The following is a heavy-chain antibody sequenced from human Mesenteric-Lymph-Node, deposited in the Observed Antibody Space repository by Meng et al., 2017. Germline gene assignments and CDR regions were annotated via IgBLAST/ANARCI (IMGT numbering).Heavy chain of an antibody. CDR3: ARVERYSGSFRGPASD. D-gene: IGHD1-26*01. J-gene: IGHJ4*02. Sequence: GESLKISCAASGFTVSSNYMSWVRQAPGKGLEWVAVIFSGGSTYYADSVKSRFTISRDNSKNTLYLQKNSLRAEDTAVYDCARVERYSGSFRGPASDWGQGTLVTVSS. CDR1: GFTVSSNY. CDR2: IFSGGST. V-gene: IGHV3-66*02.